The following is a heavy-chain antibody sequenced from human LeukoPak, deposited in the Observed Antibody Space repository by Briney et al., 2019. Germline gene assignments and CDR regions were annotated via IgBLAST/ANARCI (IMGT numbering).Heavy chain of an antibody. V-gene: IGHV1-24*01. Sequence: ASVNVSCKVSGYTLTELSMHWVRQAPGKGLEWMGGFDSEDGETIYAQKFQGRVTMTEDTSTDTAYMELSSLRSEDTAVYYCATGIAVAVDAFDIWGQGTMVTVSS. J-gene: IGHJ3*02. CDR2: FDSEDGET. D-gene: IGHD6-19*01. CDR1: GYTLTELS. CDR3: ATGIAVAVDAFDI.